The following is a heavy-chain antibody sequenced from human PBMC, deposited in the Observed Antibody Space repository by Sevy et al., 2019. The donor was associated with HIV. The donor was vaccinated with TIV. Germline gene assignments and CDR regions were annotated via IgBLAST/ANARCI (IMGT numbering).Heavy chain of an antibody. CDR2: ITGSGGST. CDR3: AKDLMVQGVIIYYYYYYGMDV. Sequence: GGSLRLSCAASRFTFSSYAMSWVRQAPGKGLEWVSAITGSGGSTYYADSVKGRFTISRDNSKNTLYLQMNSLRAEDTAVYYCAKDLMVQGVIIYYYYYYGMDVWGQGTTVTVSS. CDR1: RFTFSSYA. D-gene: IGHD3-10*01. V-gene: IGHV3-23*01. J-gene: IGHJ6*02.